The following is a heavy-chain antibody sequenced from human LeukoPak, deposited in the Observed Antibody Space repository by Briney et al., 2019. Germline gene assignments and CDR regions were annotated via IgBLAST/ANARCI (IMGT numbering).Heavy chain of an antibody. V-gene: IGHV1-18*04. CDR3: ARDGIAARPYEDWFDP. CDR2: ISAYNGNT. D-gene: IGHD6-6*01. J-gene: IGHJ5*02. CDR1: GYTFTGYY. Sequence: GASVKVSCKASGYTFTGYYMHWVRQAPGQGLEWMGWISAYNGNTNYAQKLQGRVTMTTDTSTSTAYMELRSLRSDDTAVYYCARDGIAARPYEDWFDPWGQGTLVTVSS.